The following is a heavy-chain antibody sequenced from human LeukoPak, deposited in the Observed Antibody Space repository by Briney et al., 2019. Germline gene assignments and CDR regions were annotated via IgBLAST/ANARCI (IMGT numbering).Heavy chain of an antibody. V-gene: IGHV1-2*02. D-gene: IGHD2-15*01. J-gene: IGHJ4*02. CDR2: INPNSGGT. CDR1: GYTFTGYY. CDR3: AREDCSGGSCYKDY. Sequence: ASVKVSCKASGYTFTGYYMHWVRQAPGQGLEWMGWINPNSGGTNYAQKFQGRVTMTRDTSTSTAYMELSRLRSDDTAVYYCAREDCSGGSCYKDYWGQGTLVTVSS.